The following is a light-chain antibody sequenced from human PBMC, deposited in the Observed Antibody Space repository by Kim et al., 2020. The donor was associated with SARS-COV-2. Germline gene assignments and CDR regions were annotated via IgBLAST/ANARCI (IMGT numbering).Light chain of an antibody. CDR2: KDE. J-gene: IGLJ2*01. CDR1: ALSKQY. Sequence: SYELTQPPSVSVSPGQTATITCSGDALSKQYAYWYQQKTGQAPVLILYKDEERPSGIPERFSGSSSGNAVTLTISGVQAEDEADYYCQSADKIGTYVAFGGGTQLTVL. V-gene: IGLV3-25*03. CDR3: QSADKIGTYVA.